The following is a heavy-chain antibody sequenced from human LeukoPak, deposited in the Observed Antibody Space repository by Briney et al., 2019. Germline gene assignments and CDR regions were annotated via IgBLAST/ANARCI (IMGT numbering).Heavy chain of an antibody. CDR3: ARDWGVEMATVFFDY. CDR2: IIPILGIA. D-gene: IGHD5-24*01. CDR1: GGTFSSYA. Sequence: SVKVSCKASGGTFSSYAISWVRQAPGQGLEWMGRIIPILGIANYAQKFQGRVTITADKSTSTAYMELSSLRSEDTAVYYCARDWGVEMATVFFDYWGQGTLATVSS. V-gene: IGHV1-69*04. J-gene: IGHJ4*02.